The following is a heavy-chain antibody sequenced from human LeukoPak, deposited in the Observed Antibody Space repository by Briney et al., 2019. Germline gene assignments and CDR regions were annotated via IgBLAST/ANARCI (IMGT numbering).Heavy chain of an antibody. Sequence: SETLSLTCAVYGGSFSGYYWSWIRQPPGKGLEWIGYIYYSGSTNYTPSLKSRVTISVDTSKNQFSLKLSSVTAADTAVYYCARGRSRDGYNYDYWGQGTLVTVSS. V-gene: IGHV4-59*01. J-gene: IGHJ4*02. CDR1: GGSFSGYY. D-gene: IGHD5-24*01. CDR3: ARGRSRDGYNYDY. CDR2: IYYSGST.